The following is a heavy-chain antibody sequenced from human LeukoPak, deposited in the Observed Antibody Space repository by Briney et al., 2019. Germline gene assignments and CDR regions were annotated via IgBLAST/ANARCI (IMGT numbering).Heavy chain of an antibody. Sequence: SETLSLTCAVYGGSFSGYYWSWIRQPPGKGLEWIGGINQSGTTNYNPSLKSRITISVNTSKNQFSLKLSSVTAADTAVYYCAREFSGYDFDYWGQGTLVTVSS. J-gene: IGHJ4*02. CDR2: INQSGTT. D-gene: IGHD5-12*01. CDR3: AREFSGYDFDY. V-gene: IGHV4-34*01. CDR1: GGSFSGYY.